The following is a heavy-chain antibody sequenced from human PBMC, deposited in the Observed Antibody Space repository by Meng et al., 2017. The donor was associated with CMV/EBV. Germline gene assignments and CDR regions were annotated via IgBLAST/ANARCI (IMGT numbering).Heavy chain of an antibody. CDR1: GFTFSSYW. D-gene: IGHD2-8*01. Sequence: GGSLRLSCTASGFTFSSYWLSWVRQAPGKGLEWVANIKQDGSEKYYVDSVKRRFTISRDNGKNSVYLQMNSLRAEDTAVYYCARDSGRMNYWGQGTLVTVSS. CDR3: ARDSGRMNY. CDR2: IKQDGSEK. J-gene: IGHJ4*02. V-gene: IGHV3-7*01.